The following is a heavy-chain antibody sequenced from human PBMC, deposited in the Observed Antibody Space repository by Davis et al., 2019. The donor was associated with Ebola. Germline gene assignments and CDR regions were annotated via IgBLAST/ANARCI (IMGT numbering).Heavy chain of an antibody. CDR2: IIPILGIA. Sequence: AASVKVSCKASGGTFSSYTISWVRQAPGQGLEWMGRIIPILGIANYAQKFPGRVTITADKSTSTAYMELSSLRSEDPAVYYCARDGVVVVAALGYWGQGTLVTVSS. CDR3: ARDGVVVVAALGY. CDR1: GGTFSSYT. V-gene: IGHV1-69*04. D-gene: IGHD2-15*01. J-gene: IGHJ4*02.